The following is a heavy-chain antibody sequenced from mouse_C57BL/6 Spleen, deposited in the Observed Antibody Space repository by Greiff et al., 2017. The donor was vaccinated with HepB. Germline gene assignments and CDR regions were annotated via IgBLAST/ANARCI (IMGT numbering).Heavy chain of an antibody. CDR2: ISSGSSTI. CDR3: ARLTGPFAY. J-gene: IGHJ3*01. CDR1: GFTFSDYG. D-gene: IGHD4-1*01. Sequence: EVQVVESGGGLVKPGGSLKLSCAASGFTFSDYGMHWVRQAPEKGLEWVAYISSGSSTIYYADTVKGRFTISRDNAKNTLFLQMTSLRSEDTAMYYCARLTGPFAYWGQGTLVTVSA. V-gene: IGHV5-17*01.